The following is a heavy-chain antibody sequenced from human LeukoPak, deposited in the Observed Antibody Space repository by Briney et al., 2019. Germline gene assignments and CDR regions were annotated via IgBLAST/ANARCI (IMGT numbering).Heavy chain of an antibody. CDR1: GFTFSDAW. Sequence: PGGSLRLSCAASGFTFSDAWMSWVRQAPGKGLEWVGRIKSKTDGGTTDYAAPVKGRFTISRDDSKNTLYLQMNSLKTEDTAVYYCTTNDHWMWLDYYYYMDVWGKGTTVTVSS. V-gene: IGHV3-15*01. D-gene: IGHD3-22*01. CDR3: TTNDHWMWLDYYYYMDV. CDR2: IKSKTDGGTT. J-gene: IGHJ6*03.